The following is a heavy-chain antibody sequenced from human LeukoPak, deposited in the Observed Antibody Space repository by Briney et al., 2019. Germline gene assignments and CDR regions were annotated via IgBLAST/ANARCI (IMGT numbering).Heavy chain of an antibody. CDR2: FGSDLSFR. V-gene: IGHV3-21*01. CDR1: EFSVGSNY. Sequence: GGSLRLSCAASEFSVGSNYMTWVRQAPGKGLEWVASFGSDLSFRSVADSLKGRFTISRDNAENSIYLHMNSLRAEDTAIYYCARDRLGDGYIREFDSWGQGTLVIVSS. CDR3: ARDRLGDGYIREFDS. D-gene: IGHD5-24*01. J-gene: IGHJ4*02.